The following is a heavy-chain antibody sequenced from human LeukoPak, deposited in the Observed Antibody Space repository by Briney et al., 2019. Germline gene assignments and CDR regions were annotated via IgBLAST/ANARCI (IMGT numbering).Heavy chain of an antibody. CDR3: ARDYYDSSGYPTRGYYFDY. Sequence: SETLSLTCTVSGGSISSSSYYWGWIRQPPGKGLEWIGSIYYSGSTYYNPSLKSRVTISVDTSKNQFSLKLSSVTAADTAVYYCARDYYDSSGYPTRGYYFDYWGQGTLVTVSS. CDR1: GGSISSSSYY. J-gene: IGHJ4*02. D-gene: IGHD3-22*01. V-gene: IGHV4-39*07. CDR2: IYYSGST.